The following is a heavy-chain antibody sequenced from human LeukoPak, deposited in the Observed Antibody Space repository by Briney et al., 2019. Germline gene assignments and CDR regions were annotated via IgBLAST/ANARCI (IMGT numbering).Heavy chain of an antibody. Sequence: GGSLRLSCAASGFSFSSYWMAWVRQAPGKGLEWVANIKPDGSEKKYGDSVKGRFTISRDNAKNSLYLQMNSLRAEDTAVYYCARAEGSYFDYWGQGTLVTVSS. CDR3: ARAEGSYFDY. J-gene: IGHJ4*02. CDR1: GFSFSSYW. V-gene: IGHV3-7*01. CDR2: IKPDGSEK. D-gene: IGHD3-10*01.